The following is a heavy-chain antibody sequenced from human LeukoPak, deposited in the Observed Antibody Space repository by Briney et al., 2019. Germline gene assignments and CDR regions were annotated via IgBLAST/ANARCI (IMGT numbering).Heavy chain of an antibody. CDR3: ARVPRYSSSYDY. Sequence: QTGGSLRLSCAASGFTSSSYGMHWVRQAPGKGLEWVAVIWYDGSDKYYADSVKGRFTISRDNSKNTQYLQMNSLRAEDTAVYYCARVPRYSSSYDYWGQGTLVTVSS. J-gene: IGHJ4*02. CDR1: GFTSSSYG. V-gene: IGHV3-33*01. CDR2: IWYDGSDK. D-gene: IGHD6-6*01.